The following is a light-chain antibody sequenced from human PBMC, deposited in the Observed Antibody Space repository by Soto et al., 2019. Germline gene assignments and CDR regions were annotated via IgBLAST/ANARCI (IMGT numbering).Light chain of an antibody. V-gene: IGKV3-20*01. CDR1: QSVSSNF. CDR3: QQYVGSFWT. CDR2: GAS. J-gene: IGKJ1*01. Sequence: EIVLTQSPGTLSLSPGERATLSCRASQSVSSNFLAWYQQKPGQAPRVLIYGASSRATGIPDRFSGSGSGTDFTLSIRRLEPEDFEVYCCQQYVGSFWTFGQGTKVEIK.